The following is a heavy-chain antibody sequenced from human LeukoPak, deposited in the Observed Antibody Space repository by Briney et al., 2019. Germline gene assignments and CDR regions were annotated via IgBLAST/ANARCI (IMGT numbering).Heavy chain of an antibody. CDR2: INHSGST. CDR3: ARNTLEWSQYYFDY. V-gene: IGHV4-34*01. J-gene: IGHJ4*02. CDR1: GGSFSGYY. D-gene: IGHD3-3*01. Sequence: PSETLSLTCAVYGGSFSGYYWSWIRQPPGKGLEWIGEINHSGSTNYNPSLKSRVTISVDTSKNQLSLKPSSVTAADTAVYYCARNTLEWSQYYFDYWGQGTLVTVSS.